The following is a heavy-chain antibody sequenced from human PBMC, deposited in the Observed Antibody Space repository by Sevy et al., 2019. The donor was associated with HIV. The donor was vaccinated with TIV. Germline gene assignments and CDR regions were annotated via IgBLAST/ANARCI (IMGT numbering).Heavy chain of an antibody. D-gene: IGHD3-10*01. CDR1: GGSISSYY. CDR2: IYTSGST. Sequence: SEILSLTCTVSGGSISSYYWSWIRQPAGKGLEWIGRIYTSGSTNYNPSLKSRVTMSVDTSKNQFSLKLSSVTAADTAVYYCARDTPATMIRGIDPWGQGTLVTVSS. V-gene: IGHV4-4*07. J-gene: IGHJ5*02. CDR3: ARDTPATMIRGIDP.